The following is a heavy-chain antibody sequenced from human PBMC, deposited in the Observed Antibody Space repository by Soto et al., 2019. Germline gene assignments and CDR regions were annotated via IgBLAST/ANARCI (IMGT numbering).Heavy chain of an antibody. J-gene: IGHJ4*02. V-gene: IGHV3-30*18. CDR3: AKDPYHPRYYYDSSGGQHFDY. CDR2: ISYDGSNK. CDR1: GFTFSSYG. Sequence: GGSLRLSCAASGFTFSSYGMHWVRQAPGKGLEWVAVISYDGSNKYYADSVKGRFTISRDNSKNTLYLQMNSLRAEDTAVYYCAKDPYHPRYYYDSSGGQHFDYWGQGTLVTVSS. D-gene: IGHD3-22*01.